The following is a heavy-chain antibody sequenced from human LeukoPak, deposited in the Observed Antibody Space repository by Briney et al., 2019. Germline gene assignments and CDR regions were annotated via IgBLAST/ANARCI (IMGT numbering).Heavy chain of an antibody. CDR3: ARVSGQRHSFGFDY. CDR1: GGSISSSSYY. CDR2: IYYGGST. V-gene: IGHV4-39*07. Sequence: PSETLSLTCTVSGGSISSSSYYWGWIRQPPGKGLEWIGSIYYGGSTYYNPSLKSRVTISVDTSKNQFSLKLSSVTAADTAVYYCARVSGQRHSFGFDYWGQGTLVTVSS. D-gene: IGHD3-10*01. J-gene: IGHJ4*02.